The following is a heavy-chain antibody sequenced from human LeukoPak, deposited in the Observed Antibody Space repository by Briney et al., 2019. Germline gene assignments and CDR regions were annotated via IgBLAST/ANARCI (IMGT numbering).Heavy chain of an antibody. CDR2: IKQDGSEK. CDR1: GLTLSSYW. J-gene: IGHJ1*01. CDR3: ASRVAGYFQH. Sequence: GGSLRLSCAASGLTLSSYWVRCVRQAPGRGREWVANIKQDGSEKYYVDSVKGRFTISRDNAKNSLYLQMNSLRAEDTAVYYCASRVAGYFQHWGQGTLVTVSS. D-gene: IGHD3-10*01. V-gene: IGHV3-7*03.